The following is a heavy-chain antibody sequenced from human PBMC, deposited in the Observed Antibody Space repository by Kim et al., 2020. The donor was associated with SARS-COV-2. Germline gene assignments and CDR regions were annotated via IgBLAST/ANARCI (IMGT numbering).Heavy chain of an antibody. CDR2: IYYSGST. CDR3: ARDFSGYYHYYGMDV. Sequence: SETLSLTCTVSGGSISSYYWSWIRQPPGKGLEWIGYIYYSGSTNYNPSLKSRVTISVDTSKNQFSLKLSSVTAADTAVYYCARDFSGYYHYYGMDVWGQGTTVTVSS. J-gene: IGHJ6*02. CDR1: GGSISSYY. D-gene: IGHD6-19*01. V-gene: IGHV4-59*01.